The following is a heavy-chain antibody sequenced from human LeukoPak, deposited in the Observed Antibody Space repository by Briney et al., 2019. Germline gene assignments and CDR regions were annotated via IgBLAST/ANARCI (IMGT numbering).Heavy chain of an antibody. CDR2: INPNSGGT. V-gene: IGHV1-2*04. CDR3: ARTSSGSSFDY. J-gene: IGHJ4*02. D-gene: IGHD6-19*01. Sequence: ASVKVSCKASGYTFTGYYMHWVRQAPGQGLEWMGWINPNSGGTNYAQRFQGWVTMTRDTSISTAYMELSRLRSDDTAVYYCARTSSGSSFDYWGQGTLATVSS. CDR1: GYTFTGYY.